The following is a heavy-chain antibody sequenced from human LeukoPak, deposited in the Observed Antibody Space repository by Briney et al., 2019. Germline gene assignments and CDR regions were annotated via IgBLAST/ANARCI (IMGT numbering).Heavy chain of an antibody. Sequence: GGSLRLSCAVSGFTFSSYAITWVRQAPGKGLEWVSGISGSGDHTYYADSVKGRFSISRDNSKNTLYLQMNSLRAEDTAVYYCAKDISQGYTYGFIEQDFWGQGTPVTVSS. D-gene: IGHD5-18*01. CDR3: AKDISQGYTYGFIEQDF. CDR2: ISGSGDHT. J-gene: IGHJ4*02. CDR1: GFTFSSYA. V-gene: IGHV3-23*01.